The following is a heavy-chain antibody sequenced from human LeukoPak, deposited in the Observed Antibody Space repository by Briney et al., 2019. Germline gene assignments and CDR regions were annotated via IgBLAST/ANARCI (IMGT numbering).Heavy chain of an antibody. D-gene: IGHD1-26*01. CDR3: VRDRELTY. J-gene: IGHJ4*02. V-gene: IGHV4-59*01. Sequence: SXTCXVXGGSISIYYWNWIRQPPGKGLEWIGYIYNSGSTSYNPSLKSRVTISVDTSKNQFSLKLTSVTAADTAVYYCVRDRELTYWGQGTLVTVSS. CDR1: GGSISIYY. CDR2: IYNSGST.